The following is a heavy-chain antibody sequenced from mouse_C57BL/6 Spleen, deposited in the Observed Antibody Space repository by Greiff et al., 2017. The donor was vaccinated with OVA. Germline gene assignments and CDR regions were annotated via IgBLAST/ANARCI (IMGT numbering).Heavy chain of an antibody. Sequence: EVQLVESGGGLVKPGGSLKLSCAASGFTFSDYGMHWVRQAPEKGLEWVAYISSGSSSISYADTVKGRVNISRDNAKNTLFLQMTSLRSEDTAMYYCANWDWLAYWGQGTLVTVSA. J-gene: IGHJ3*01. V-gene: IGHV5-17*01. CDR3: ANWDWLAY. CDR1: GFTFSDYG. D-gene: IGHD4-1*01. CDR2: ISSGSSSI.